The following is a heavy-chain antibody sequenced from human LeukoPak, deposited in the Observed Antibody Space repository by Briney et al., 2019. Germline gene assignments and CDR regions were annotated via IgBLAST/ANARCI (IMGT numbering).Heavy chain of an antibody. D-gene: IGHD3-3*01. J-gene: IGHJ4*02. CDR2: ISAYNGNT. CDR3: ARDKNDFGGGYPFDY. Sequence: ASVKVSCKASGYTFTSYGISWVRQAPGQGLEWMGWISAYNGNTNYAQKLQGRVTMTTDTSTSTAYMELRSLRADDTAVYYCARDKNDFGGGYPFDYWGQGTLVTVSS. CDR1: GYTFTSYG. V-gene: IGHV1-18*01.